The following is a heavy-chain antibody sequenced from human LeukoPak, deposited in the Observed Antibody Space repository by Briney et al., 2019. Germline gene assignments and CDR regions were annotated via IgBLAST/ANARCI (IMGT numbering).Heavy chain of an antibody. V-gene: IGHV4-59*08. CDR2: IYYSGST. Sequence: SETLSLTCTVSGGSISDYSWSWIRQPPGKGLEWFGYIYYSGSTKYNPSLKSRVTMSVDTSKNQFSLKLSSVTAADTAVYYCTRRRGGGDGFFGYWGQGTLVTVSS. CDR1: GGSISDYS. CDR3: TRRRGGGDGFFGY. D-gene: IGHD3-16*01. J-gene: IGHJ4*02.